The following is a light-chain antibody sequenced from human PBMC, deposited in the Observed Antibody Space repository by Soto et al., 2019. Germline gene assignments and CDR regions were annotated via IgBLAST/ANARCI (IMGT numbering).Light chain of an antibody. CDR3: QQSYIRFT. J-gene: IGKJ3*01. CDR1: QTISSY. Sequence: DIQMTQSPSSLSAFVGDRVTITCRSSQTISSYLNWYQQKPGKAPKVLIYAASYLQTGVSSRFSGRGSVTDFTLTIDSLQPEDAATYYCQQSYIRFTFGPGTKVAI. V-gene: IGKV1-39*01. CDR2: AAS.